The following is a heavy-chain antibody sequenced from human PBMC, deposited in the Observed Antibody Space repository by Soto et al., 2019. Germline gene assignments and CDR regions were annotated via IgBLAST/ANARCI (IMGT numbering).Heavy chain of an antibody. Sequence: EVQLLESGGGLVQPGGSLRLSCAASGFTFSSYAMSWVHQAPGKGLEWVSAISGSGGSTYYADSVKGRFTISRDNSKNTLYLQMNSLRAEDTAVYYCATRKYSSKLNWFDPWGQGTLVTVSS. J-gene: IGHJ5*02. CDR3: ATRKYSSKLNWFDP. CDR2: ISGSGGST. D-gene: IGHD6-13*01. V-gene: IGHV3-23*01. CDR1: GFTFSSYA.